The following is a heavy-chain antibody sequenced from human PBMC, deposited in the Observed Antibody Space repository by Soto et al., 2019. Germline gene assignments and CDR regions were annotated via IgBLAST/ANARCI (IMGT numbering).Heavy chain of an antibody. V-gene: IGHV3-7*01. CDR3: ATRAGATAD. J-gene: IGHJ4*02. CDR1: GVTFNTYW. Sequence: XGSLRLSCVVSGVTFNTYWMTWIRQAPGKGLEWVANINEDGNKQNYVDSVRGRFTISRDNAKTSLYLQMNSLRVEDTAVYYCATRAGATADSGQGTLVTVSS. CDR2: INEDGNKQ. D-gene: IGHD6-25*01.